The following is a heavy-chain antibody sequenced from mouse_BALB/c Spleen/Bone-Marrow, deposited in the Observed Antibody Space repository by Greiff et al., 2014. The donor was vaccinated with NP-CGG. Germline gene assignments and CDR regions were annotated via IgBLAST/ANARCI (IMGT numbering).Heavy chain of an antibody. V-gene: IGHV1-39*01. CDR1: GXSFTGYN. CDR3: ARSGDLAWFAY. Sequence: EVQLQQSGPELEKPGASVKXXCXXSGXSFTGYNMNWVKQSNGKSLECIGNIDPXXXXXXXXXXXXXXATXTVDKSSSTAYMQLKSLTSEDSAVYYCARSGDLAWFAYWGQGTLVTVSA. CDR2: IDPXXXXX. J-gene: IGHJ3*01.